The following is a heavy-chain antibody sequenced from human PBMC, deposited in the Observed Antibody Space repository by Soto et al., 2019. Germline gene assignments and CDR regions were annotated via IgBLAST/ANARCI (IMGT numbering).Heavy chain of an antibody. D-gene: IGHD6-19*01. V-gene: IGHV1-3*01. CDR3: ATDLAPIAVAAV. Sequence: ASVKVSCKASGYTFTSYAMHWVRQAPGQRLEWMGWINAGNGNTKYSQKFQGRVTITRDTSASTAYMELSSLRSEDTAVYYCATDLAPIAVAAVWGQGTLVTVSS. CDR2: INAGNGNT. J-gene: IGHJ4*02. CDR1: GYTFTSYA.